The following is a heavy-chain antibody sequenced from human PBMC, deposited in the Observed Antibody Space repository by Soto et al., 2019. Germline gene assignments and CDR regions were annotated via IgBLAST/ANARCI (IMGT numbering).Heavy chain of an antibody. D-gene: IGHD2-15*01. V-gene: IGHV1-46*01. J-gene: IGHJ4*02. CDR2: INPSGDT. CDR3: ARVYCSGGGCYGIAY. CDR1: GDTFTSYY. Sequence: QVQLVQSGAEVKKPGASVKISCKASGDTFTSYYMHWVRQAPGQGLEWMGIINPSGDTSYAQKCQGRVTMTRDTSTSTVYMELSSLRSEDTAVYYCARVYCSGGGCYGIAYWGQGTLVTVSS.